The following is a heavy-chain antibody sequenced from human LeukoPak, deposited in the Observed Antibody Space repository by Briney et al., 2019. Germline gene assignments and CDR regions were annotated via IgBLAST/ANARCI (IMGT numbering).Heavy chain of an antibody. CDR2: INHSGST. CDR3: ARGVYYYDSSGYLRY. J-gene: IGHJ4*02. V-gene: IGHV4-39*07. Sequence: SETLSLTCTVSGGSISSSSYYWSWIRQPPGKGLEWIGEINHSGSTNYNPSLKSRVTISVDTSKNQFSLKLSSVTAADTAVYYCARGVYYYDSSGYLRYWGQGTLVTVSS. CDR1: GGSISSSSYY. D-gene: IGHD3-22*01.